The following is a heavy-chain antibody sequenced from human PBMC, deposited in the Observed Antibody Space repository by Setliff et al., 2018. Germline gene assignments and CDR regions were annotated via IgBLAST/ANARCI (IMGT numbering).Heavy chain of an antibody. CDR1: GFTFSTYP. V-gene: IGHV3-30*01. D-gene: IGHD3-22*01. Sequence: GGSLRLSCAASGFTFSTYPMHWVRQAPGKGLEWVAVISYDGINKYYADSVRGRFTISRDHSKNMLYLQMNSLRGEDTAVYFCAREYYYARSRNFDYWGQGTLVTVSS. CDR3: AREYYYARSRNFDY. CDR2: ISYDGINK. J-gene: IGHJ4*02.